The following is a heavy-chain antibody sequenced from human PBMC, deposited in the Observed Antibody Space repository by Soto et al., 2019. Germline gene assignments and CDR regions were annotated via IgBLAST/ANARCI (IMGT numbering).Heavy chain of an antibody. J-gene: IGHJ5*01. CDR1: GGSISSGNFS. CDR2: IFHTGST. D-gene: IGHD3-3*01. V-gene: IGHV4-30-2*01. Sequence: PSETLSLTCTVSGGSISSGNFSWTWIRQPPGKGLEWIAYIFHTGSTFYNSSLKPRVSISVDRSKNQFSLKLKSVTETATAVYYCARVKVGDLFRFNWF. CDR3: ARVKVGDLFRFNWF.